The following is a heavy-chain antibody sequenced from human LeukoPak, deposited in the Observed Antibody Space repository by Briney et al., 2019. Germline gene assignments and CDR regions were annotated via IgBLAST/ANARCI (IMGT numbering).Heavy chain of an antibody. CDR3: ARGPNYYDSSGYYYLDY. J-gene: IGHJ4*02. V-gene: IGHV1-8*03. CDR1: GYTFTSYD. Sequence: ASVKVSCKASGYTFTSYDINWVRQATGQGLEWMGWMNPNSGNTGCAQKFQGRVTITRNTSISTAYMELSSLRSEDTAVYYCARGPNYYDSSGYYYLDYWGQGTLVTVSS. D-gene: IGHD3-22*01. CDR2: MNPNSGNT.